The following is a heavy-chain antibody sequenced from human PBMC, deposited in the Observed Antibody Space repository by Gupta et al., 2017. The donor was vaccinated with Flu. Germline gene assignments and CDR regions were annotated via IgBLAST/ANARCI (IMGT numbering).Heavy chain of an antibody. CDR2: VNDSGTT. Sequence: QVQLQQWGAGLLKPSETLSLTCAVYGESFNDYYWTWIRQPPGKGLEWIGEVNDSGTTKYNPSLKSRVTSSLDTSKKQFSLNVSPVTAADTAGYYCARGPLRSCTNVICFKAFFEFWGQGTLVTVSS. D-gene: IGHD4-17*01. CDR1: GESFNDYY. J-gene: IGHJ4*02. V-gene: IGHV4-34*01. CDR3: ARGPLRSCTNVICFKAFFEF.